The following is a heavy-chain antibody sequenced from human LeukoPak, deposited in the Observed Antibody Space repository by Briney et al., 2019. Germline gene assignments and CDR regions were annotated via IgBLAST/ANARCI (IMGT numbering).Heavy chain of an antibody. V-gene: IGHV3-23*01. CDR1: GFTFSSYA. CDR2: ISGSGGST. J-gene: IGHJ4*02. CDR3: ARDLSGRYSIDY. Sequence: PGGSLRLSCAASGFTFSSYAMSWVRQAPGKGLEWVSAISGSGGSTYYADSVKGRFTISRDNSKSTLYLQMNSLRAEDAAVYYCARDLSGRYSIDYWGQGTLVTVSS. D-gene: IGHD1-26*01.